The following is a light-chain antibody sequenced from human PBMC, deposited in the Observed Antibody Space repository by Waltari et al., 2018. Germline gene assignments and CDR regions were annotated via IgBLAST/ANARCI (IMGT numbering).Light chain of an antibody. V-gene: IGKV1-9*01. CDR1: QDISSH. CDR2: GAS. Sequence: DIQLTQSPSFLSASVGDRVTITCRASQDISSHLAWYQKNPGKAPKLLVYGASTLGSGVPSGFSGGGSGTEFTLTISSLQPEYFATYYCQQLNSYPITFGQGTRLEIK. CDR3: QQLNSYPIT. J-gene: IGKJ5*01.